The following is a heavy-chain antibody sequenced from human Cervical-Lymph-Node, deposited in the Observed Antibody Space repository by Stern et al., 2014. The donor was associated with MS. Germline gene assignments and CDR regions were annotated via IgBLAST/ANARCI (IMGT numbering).Heavy chain of an antibody. J-gene: IGHJ4*02. CDR3: ARDRTNYYFDY. Sequence: QVQLMQSGAEVREPGSSVKVSCKASGGTFTSYAISWVRQAPGQGLEWMGRINPIFDSATYAQNFQGRVIITADESTSTAYMELSSLRSEDTAMYYCARDRTNYYFDYWGQGTLVTVSP. CDR1: GGTFTSYA. V-gene: IGHV1-69*01. CDR2: INPIFDSA. D-gene: IGHD1-1*01.